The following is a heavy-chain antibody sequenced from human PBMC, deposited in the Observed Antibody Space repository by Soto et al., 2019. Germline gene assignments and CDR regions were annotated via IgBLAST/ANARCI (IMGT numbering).Heavy chain of an antibody. CDR1: GGSISSGGYS. CDR3: ARDYYDSSGYPYWYFDL. V-gene: IGHV4-30-2*01. Sequence: SETLSLTCAVSGGSISSGGYSWSWIRQPPGKGLEWIGYIYHSGSTYYNPSLKSRVTISVDRSKNQFSLKLSSVTAADTAVYYCARDYYDSSGYPYWYFDLWGRGTLVTVSS. CDR2: IYHSGST. J-gene: IGHJ2*01. D-gene: IGHD3-22*01.